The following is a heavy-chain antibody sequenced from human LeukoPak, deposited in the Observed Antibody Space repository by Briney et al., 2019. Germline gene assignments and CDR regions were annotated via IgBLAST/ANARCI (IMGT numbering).Heavy chain of an antibody. V-gene: IGHV4-39*01. CDR1: GGSTSSRSYY. D-gene: IGHD6-6*01. CDR3: ARLTPSPRPHWFDP. Sequence: SETLSLTCTVSGGSTSSRSYYWGWIRQLPGKGLEWIGNIYYSGSTYYNPSLKSRLTISVDTSKNQFSLKLSSVTAADTAVYYCARLTPSPRPHWFDPWGQGTLVTVSS. J-gene: IGHJ5*02. CDR2: IYYSGST.